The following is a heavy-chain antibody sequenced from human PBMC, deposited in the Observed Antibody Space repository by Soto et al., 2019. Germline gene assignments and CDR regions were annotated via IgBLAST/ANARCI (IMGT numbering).Heavy chain of an antibody. J-gene: IGHJ6*02. V-gene: IGHV4-34*01. Sequence: SETLSLTCAVYGGSFSGYYWSWIRQPPGKGLEWIGEINHSGSTNYNPSLKSRVTILVDTSKNQFSLKLSSVTAADTAVYYCARISNPLDYYYGIDVWGQGTTVTVSS. D-gene: IGHD4-4*01. CDR3: ARISNPLDYYYGIDV. CDR1: GGSFSGYY. CDR2: INHSGST.